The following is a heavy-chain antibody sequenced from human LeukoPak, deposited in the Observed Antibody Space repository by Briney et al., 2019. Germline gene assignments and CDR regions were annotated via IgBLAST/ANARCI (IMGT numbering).Heavy chain of an antibody. J-gene: IGHJ4*02. CDR2: IYPRDGST. CDR1: GYTFTNNY. V-gene: IGHV1-46*01. Sequence: ASVKVSCKASGYTFTNNYLHWVRQAPGQGLEWMGMIYPRDGSTSYAQNFQGRVAVTRDTSTTTVHMELRGLRSEDTAVYYCARDQEGFDYWGQGTVVTVSS. CDR3: ARDQEGFDY.